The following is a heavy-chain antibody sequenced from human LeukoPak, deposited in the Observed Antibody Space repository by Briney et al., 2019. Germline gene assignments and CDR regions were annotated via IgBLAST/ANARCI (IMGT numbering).Heavy chain of an antibody. D-gene: IGHD5-18*01. CDR2: IIPIFGTA. CDR1: GGTFSSYA. J-gene: IGHJ4*02. CDR3: ARGQRGYSYGTAFDY. V-gene: IGHV1-69*13. Sequence: ASVKVSCKASGGTFSSYAISWVRQAPGQGLEWMGGIIPIFGTANYAQKFRGRVTITADESTSTAYMELSSLRSEDTAVYYCARGQRGYSYGTAFDYWGQGTLVTVSS.